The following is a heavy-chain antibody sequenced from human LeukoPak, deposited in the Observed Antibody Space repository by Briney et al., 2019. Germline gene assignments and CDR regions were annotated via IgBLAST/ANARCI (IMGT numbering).Heavy chain of an antibody. Sequence: GGSLRLSCAASGFTFSSYSMNWVRQAPGKGLEWVSYIISTGAIHYADSVKGRFTISRDNAKNSLYLEMNTLRAEDTAVYYCARDYDWGFDYWGQGTLVTVSS. V-gene: IGHV3-48*04. CDR1: GFTFSSYS. J-gene: IGHJ4*02. CDR2: IISTGAI. D-gene: IGHD7-27*01. CDR3: ARDYDWGFDY.